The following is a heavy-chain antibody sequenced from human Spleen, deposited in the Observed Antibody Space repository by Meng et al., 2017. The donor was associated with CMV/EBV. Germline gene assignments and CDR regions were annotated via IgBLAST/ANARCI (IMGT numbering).Heavy chain of an antibody. CDR3: AREGSYCSSTSCYTSGMDV. V-gene: IGHV3-21*01. D-gene: IGHD2-2*02. Sequence: GESLKISCSASGFSFRTYSMNWVRQAPGKGLEWVSSISSSSSYIYYADSVKGRFTISRDNAQNSLSLQMNSLRAEDTAVYYCAREGSYCSSTSCYTSGMDVWGQGTTVTVSS. J-gene: IGHJ6*02. CDR2: ISSSSSYI. CDR1: GFSFRTYS.